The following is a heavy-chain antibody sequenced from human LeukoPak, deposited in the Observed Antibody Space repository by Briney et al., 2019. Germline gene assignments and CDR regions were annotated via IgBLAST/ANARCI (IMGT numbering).Heavy chain of an antibody. CDR2: ISYDGSNK. Sequence: GGSLRLSCAASGFTFSSYAMHWVRQAPGKGLEWVAVISYDGSNKYYADSVKGRFTISRDNSKNTLYLQMNSPRAEDTAVYYCARETYYYDSSGYFYYWGQGTLVTVSS. V-gene: IGHV3-30-3*01. J-gene: IGHJ4*02. D-gene: IGHD3-22*01. CDR1: GFTFSSYA. CDR3: ARETYYYDSSGYFYY.